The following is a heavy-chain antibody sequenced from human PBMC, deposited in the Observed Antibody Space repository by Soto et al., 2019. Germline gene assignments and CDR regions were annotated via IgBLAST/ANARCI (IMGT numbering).Heavy chain of an antibody. J-gene: IGHJ4*02. CDR3: ARWESSDWYLGI. Sequence: EVQLVESGGGLVQPGGSRRLSCAGSGFTFSGYWMTWVRQPPGKGLEWVASVNQDGTQKFYVDSVKGRFTISRDNAKNSLFLQMISLRAEDTAVYYCARWESSDWYLGIWGQGTLVTVSS. CDR1: GFTFSGYW. D-gene: IGHD6-19*01. V-gene: IGHV3-7*03. CDR2: VNQDGTQK.